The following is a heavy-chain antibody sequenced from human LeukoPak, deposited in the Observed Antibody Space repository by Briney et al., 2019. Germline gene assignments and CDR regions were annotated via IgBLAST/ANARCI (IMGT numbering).Heavy chain of an antibody. Sequence: GGSLRLSCAASGFTFSSYAMSWVRQAPGKGLEWVSAISGSGGSTYYADSVKGRFTISRDNSKNTLYLQMNSLRAADTAVYYCAKLYSSSWYGGNWFDPWGQGTLVTVSS. J-gene: IGHJ5*02. CDR3: AKLYSSSWYGGNWFDP. D-gene: IGHD6-13*01. CDR2: ISGSGGST. V-gene: IGHV3-23*01. CDR1: GFTFSSYA.